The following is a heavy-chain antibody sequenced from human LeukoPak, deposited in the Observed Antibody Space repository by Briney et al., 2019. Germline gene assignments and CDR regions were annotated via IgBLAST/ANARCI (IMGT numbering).Heavy chain of an antibody. CDR1: GFTFDDYA. D-gene: IGHD6-13*01. CDR3: AKGDSATGAAFHI. V-gene: IGHV3-9*01. Sequence: PGGSLRLSCAASGFTFDDYAMHWVRQAPGKGLEWVSGITWNSGSIGYADSVKGRFTISRDNAKNSLYLQMSSLRAEDTALYYCAKGDSATGAAFHIWGQGTMVTVSS. J-gene: IGHJ3*02. CDR2: ITWNSGSI.